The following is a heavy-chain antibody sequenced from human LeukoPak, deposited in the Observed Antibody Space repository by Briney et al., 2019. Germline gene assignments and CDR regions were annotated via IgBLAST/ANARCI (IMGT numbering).Heavy chain of an antibody. V-gene: IGHV3-48*02. D-gene: IGHD6-19*01. CDR3: ARTLAV. CDR2: ISSSSTI. CDR1: GFTFSSYS. J-gene: IGHJ4*02. Sequence: GGSLRLSCAASGFTFSSYSMNWVRQAPGKGLEWVSYISSSSTIYYADPVEGRFTISRDNAQNSVYLQMNSLRDEGTAVYYCARTLAVWGQGTLVTVSS.